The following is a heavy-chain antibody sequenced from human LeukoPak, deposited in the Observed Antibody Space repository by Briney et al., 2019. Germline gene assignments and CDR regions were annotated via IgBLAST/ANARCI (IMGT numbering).Heavy chain of an antibody. CDR2: IYHGGST. CDR3: ARGDCSSTICYSPMDV. Sequence: SETLSLTCTVSGYSISTGYYWGWIRQPPGKGLEWIGSIYHGGSTYYNPSLKSRVTISVDTSKNHFSLQLTSVTAADTAVYYCARGDCSSTICYSPMDVWGKGTTVTVSS. CDR1: GYSISTGYY. D-gene: IGHD2-2*01. J-gene: IGHJ6*03. V-gene: IGHV4-38-2*02.